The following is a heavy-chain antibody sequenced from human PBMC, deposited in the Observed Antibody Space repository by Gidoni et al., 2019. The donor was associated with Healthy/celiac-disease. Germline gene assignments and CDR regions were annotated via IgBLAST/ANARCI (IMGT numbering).Heavy chain of an antibody. J-gene: IGHJ4*02. V-gene: IGHV4-34*01. CDR2: INHSGST. D-gene: IGHD5-18*01. CDR3: ARGLRGYSYGYRFDY. CDR1: GGSFSGYY. Sequence: QVQLQQWGAGLLKPSETLSLTCAVYGGSFSGYYWSWIRQPPGKGLEWIGEINHSGSTNYNPSLKSRVTISVVTSKNQFSLKLSSVTAADTAVYYCARGLRGYSYGYRFDYWGQGTLVTVSS.